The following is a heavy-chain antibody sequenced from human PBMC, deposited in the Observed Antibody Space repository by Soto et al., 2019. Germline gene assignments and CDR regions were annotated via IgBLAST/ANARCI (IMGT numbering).Heavy chain of an antibody. CDR1: GGSISSSSYY. CDR3: ARDMTPSIWVGESHPDY. Sequence: SETLSLTCTVSGGSISSSSYYWGWIRQPPGKGLEWIGSIYYSGSTYYNPSLKSRVTISVDTSKNQFSLYLQMDSLRAEDTALYYCARDMTPSIWVGESHPDYWGQGTLVTVSS. J-gene: IGHJ4*02. D-gene: IGHD3-10*01. CDR2: IYYSGST. V-gene: IGHV4-39*07.